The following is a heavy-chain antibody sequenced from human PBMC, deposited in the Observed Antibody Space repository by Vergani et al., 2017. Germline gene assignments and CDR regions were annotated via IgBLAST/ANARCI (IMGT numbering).Heavy chain of an antibody. CDR1: GNTFITYY. CDR3: ASGGYNDAFDL. CDR2: FNPSGDST. D-gene: IGHD2-15*01. J-gene: IGHJ3*01. Sequence: QVHLVQSAAEVKRPGASVKVSCTTSGNTFITYYTHWVRQAPGQGLEWMGEFNPSGDSTRYAPQFEGRITMTRDTSTSTVYMELSSLRSEDTAVYFCASGGYNDAFDLWGQGTMVTVSS. V-gene: IGHV1-46*03.